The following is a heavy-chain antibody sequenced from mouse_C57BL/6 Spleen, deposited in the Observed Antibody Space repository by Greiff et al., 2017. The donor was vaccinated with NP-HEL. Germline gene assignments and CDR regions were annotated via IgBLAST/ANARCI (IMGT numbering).Heavy chain of an antibody. J-gene: IGHJ4*01. CDR1: GYTFTSYW. CDR3: ARLGSRGAMDY. Sequence: QVQLQQPGAELVMPGASVKLSCKASGYTFTSYWMHWVKQRPGQGLEWIGEIDPSDSYTNYNQKFKGKSTLTVDKSSSTAYMQLSSLTSEDSAVYYCARLGSRGAMDYWGQGTSVTVSS. V-gene: IGHV1-69*01. CDR2: IDPSDSYT. D-gene: IGHD1-1*01.